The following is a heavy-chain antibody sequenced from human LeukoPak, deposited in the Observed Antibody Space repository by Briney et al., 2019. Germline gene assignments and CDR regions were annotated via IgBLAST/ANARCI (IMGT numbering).Heavy chain of an antibody. CDR3: ARDSSMLRGPLVIYYFDF. V-gene: IGHV3-23*01. Sequence: GGSLRLSCAASGFTFSTYAMSWVRQAPGKGLEWVSVISGSGGSTYYADAVKGRFTISRDNSRNTLYLQMNSLRADDTAVYYCARDSSMLRGPLVIYYFDFWGQGTLVTVSS. J-gene: IGHJ4*02. CDR2: ISGSGGST. CDR1: GFTFSTYA. D-gene: IGHD3-10*01.